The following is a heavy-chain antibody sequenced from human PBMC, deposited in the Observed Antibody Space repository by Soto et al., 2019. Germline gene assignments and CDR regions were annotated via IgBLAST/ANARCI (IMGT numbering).Heavy chain of an antibody. J-gene: IGHJ6*02. D-gene: IGHD3-3*01. CDR2: IHYSGST. CDR3: AGEKAVGDFWSGYYTGYYYYGMDV. CDR1: GGSISSDY. Sequence: SETLSLTCTVSGGSISSDYWSWIRQPPGKGLEWIGYIHYSGSTDYNPSLKSRVTISVDTSKNQFSLKLSSVTAADTAVYYCAGEKAVGDFWSGYYTGYYYYGMDVWGQGTTVTVSS. V-gene: IGHV4-59*12.